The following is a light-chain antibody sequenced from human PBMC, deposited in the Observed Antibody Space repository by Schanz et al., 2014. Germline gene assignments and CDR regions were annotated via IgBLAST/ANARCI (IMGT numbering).Light chain of an antibody. CDR1: SSDVGGYNY. CDR3: SSYTSSSTLLYV. V-gene: IGLV2-14*01. J-gene: IGLJ1*01. CDR2: DVT. Sequence: QSALTQPASVSGSPGQSITISCTGTSSDVGGYNYVSWYQQHPGKAPKLMIYDVTRRPSGVSNRFSGSKSGNTASLTISGLQADDEADYYCSSYTSSSTLLYVFGTGTKLTVL.